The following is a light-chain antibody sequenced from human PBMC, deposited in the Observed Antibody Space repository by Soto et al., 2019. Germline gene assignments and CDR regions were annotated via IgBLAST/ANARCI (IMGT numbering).Light chain of an antibody. V-gene: IGLV1-51*01. CDR3: GTWDSSLNVYV. J-gene: IGLJ1*01. CDR2: ESK. Sequence: QSVLTQPPSVSAAPGQMITISCPGSSSSIGSNYISWYQQLPGTAPKLLIYESKKRPSGISDRISGSKSGTSATLGIAGLQTGDEAYYYCGTWDSSLNVYVFGTGTKVTVL. CDR1: SSSIGSNY.